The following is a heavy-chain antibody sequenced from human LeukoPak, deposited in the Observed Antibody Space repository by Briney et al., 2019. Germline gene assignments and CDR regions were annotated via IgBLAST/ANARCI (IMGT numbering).Heavy chain of an antibody. CDR2: ISRSRTTI. D-gene: IGHD2/OR15-2a*01. CDR3: ARGGIYDLDDSFDI. J-gene: IGHJ3*02. Sequence: GGSLRLSCAASQFTVSNYEMNWVRQAPGKGLECVAYISRSRTTILYADSVEGRFTISRDNAKSSLFLQMSSLRAEDTAVYYCARGGIYDLDDSFDIWGQGTKVIVSS. CDR1: QFTVSNYE. V-gene: IGHV3-48*03.